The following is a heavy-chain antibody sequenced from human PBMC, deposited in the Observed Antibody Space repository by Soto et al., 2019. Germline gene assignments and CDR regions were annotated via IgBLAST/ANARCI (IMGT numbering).Heavy chain of an antibody. CDR1: XSYX. Sequence: XSYXWSXXRQPAGXXXXXXXXXXXXXSTNYNPSLKSRVTMSVDTSKNQFSLKLSSVTAADTAVYYCARDYRDDYAFDIWGQGTMVTVSS. CDR3: ARDYRDDYAFDI. V-gene: IGHV4-4*07. J-gene: IGHJ3*02. CDR2: XXXXXST. D-gene: IGHD3-16*01.